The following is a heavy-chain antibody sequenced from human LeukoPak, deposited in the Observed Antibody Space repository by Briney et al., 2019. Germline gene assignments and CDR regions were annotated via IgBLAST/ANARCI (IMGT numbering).Heavy chain of an antibody. V-gene: IGHV5-51*01. CDR3: ARDPSPGIAVAGKPYGWFDP. CDR1: GYSFTSYW. J-gene: IGHJ5*02. D-gene: IGHD6-19*01. Sequence: PGESLKISCKGSGYSFTSYWIGWVRQMPGKGLELMGIVYPGDSDTRYSPSFQGQVTISADKSISTAYLQWSSLKASYTAMYYCARDPSPGIAVAGKPYGWFDPWGQGTLVTVSS. CDR2: VYPGDSDT.